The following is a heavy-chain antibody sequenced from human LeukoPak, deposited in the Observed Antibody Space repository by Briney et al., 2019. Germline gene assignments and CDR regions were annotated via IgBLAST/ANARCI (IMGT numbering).Heavy chain of an antibody. D-gene: IGHD3-22*01. CDR2: ISYDGSNK. CDR3: ARDPKIFTMMNAFDI. J-gene: IGHJ3*02. Sequence: GGSLRLSCAASGFTFSSYAMLWVRQAPGKGLEWVAVISYDGSNKYYADSVKGRFTISRDNSKNTLYLQMNSRRAEDTAVYYCARDPKIFTMMNAFDIWGQGTMVTVSS. CDR1: GFTFSSYA. V-gene: IGHV3-30-3*01.